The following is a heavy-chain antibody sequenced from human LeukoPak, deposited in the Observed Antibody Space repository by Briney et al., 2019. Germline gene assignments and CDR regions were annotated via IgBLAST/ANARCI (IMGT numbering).Heavy chain of an antibody. CDR1: GGSIRNYY. CDR3: ARGWASSWYYFDL. Sequence: SETLSLTCAVSGGSIRNYYWSWIRQPPGKGLEWIGYTYDSGSSSYNPSLRSRGSISIDTSKNQFSLNLSSVTAADTAVYYCARGWASSWYYFDLWGQGTLVTVSS. J-gene: IGHJ4*02. V-gene: IGHV4-59*01. CDR2: TYDSGSS. D-gene: IGHD2-2*01.